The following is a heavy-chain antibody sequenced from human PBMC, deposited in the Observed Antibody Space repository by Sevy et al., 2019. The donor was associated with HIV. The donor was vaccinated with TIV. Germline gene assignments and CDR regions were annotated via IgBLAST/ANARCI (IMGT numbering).Heavy chain of an antibody. CDR1: GFPFSSYA. J-gene: IGHJ5*02. CDR2: ISGSGGSA. V-gene: IGHV3-23*01. Sequence: GGSLRLSCAASGFPFSSYAMSWVRQAPGKGLEWVSTISGSGGSAYYADSVKGRFTISRDNSTNTLFLQMHSLRAEDTAVYYCAKGLRGTTTNNWFDPWGQGTLVTVSS. D-gene: IGHD4-17*01. CDR3: AKGLRGTTTNNWFDP.